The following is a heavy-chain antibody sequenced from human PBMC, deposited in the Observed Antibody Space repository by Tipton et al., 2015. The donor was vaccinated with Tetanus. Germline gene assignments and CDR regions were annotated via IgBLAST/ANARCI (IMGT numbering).Heavy chain of an antibody. V-gene: IGHV3-53*01. CDR3: TRDSHPTTGIIPS. CDR1: GFTVTGNY. Sequence: SLRLSCAASGFTVTGNYMSWVRQAPGKGLEWVSVIYSGGDTYYADSVKGRFTISRDNSKNTLYLRMNSLRVEDTAVYYCTRDSHPTTGIIPSWGQGTLVTVSS. D-gene: IGHD4-23*01. J-gene: IGHJ5*02. CDR2: IYSGGDT.